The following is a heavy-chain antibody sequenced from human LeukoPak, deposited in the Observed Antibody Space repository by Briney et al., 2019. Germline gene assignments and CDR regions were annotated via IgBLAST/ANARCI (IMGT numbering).Heavy chain of an antibody. CDR1: GYTFTSYG. CDR3: AREYLCGGDCRSAFDI. V-gene: IGHV7-4-1*02. Sequence: ASVKVSCKASGYTFTSYGISWVRQAPGQGLEWMGWINTNTGNPTYAQGFTGRFVFSLDTSVSTAYLQISSLKAEDTAVYYCAREYLCGGDCRSAFDIWGQGTMVTVSS. CDR2: INTNTGNP. J-gene: IGHJ3*02. D-gene: IGHD2-21*02.